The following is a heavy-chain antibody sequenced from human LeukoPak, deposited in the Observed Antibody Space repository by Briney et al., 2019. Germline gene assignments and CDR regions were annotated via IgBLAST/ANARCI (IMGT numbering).Heavy chain of an antibody. Sequence: ASVKVSCKASGYTFTGYYMHWVRQAPGQGLEWMGWINPNSGGTNYAQKFQGRVTMTRDTSISTAYMELSRLRSDDTAVYYCVRGGTVTESWFDPWGQGTLVTVSS. CDR3: VRGGTVTESWFDP. D-gene: IGHD4-17*01. V-gene: IGHV1-2*02. CDR2: INPNSGGT. J-gene: IGHJ5*02. CDR1: GYTFTGYY.